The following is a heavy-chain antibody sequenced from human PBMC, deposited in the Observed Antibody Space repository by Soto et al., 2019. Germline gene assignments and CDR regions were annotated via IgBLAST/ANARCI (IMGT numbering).Heavy chain of an antibody. Sequence: PGGSLRLSCAASGFTFSSYSMNWVRQAPGKGLEWVSSISSSSSYIYYADSVKGRFTISRDNAKNSLYLQMNSLRAEDTAVYYCARDPSLVGATDYWGQGTLVTVSS. D-gene: IGHD1-26*01. J-gene: IGHJ4*02. V-gene: IGHV3-21*01. CDR2: ISSSSSYI. CDR1: GFTFSSYS. CDR3: ARDPSLVGATDY.